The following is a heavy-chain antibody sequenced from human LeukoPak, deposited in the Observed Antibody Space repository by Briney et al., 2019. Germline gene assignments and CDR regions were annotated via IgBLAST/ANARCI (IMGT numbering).Heavy chain of an antibody. CDR3: ASTYYDILTGYYYYFDY. V-gene: IGHV1-18*04. CDR2: ISAYNGNT. J-gene: IGHJ4*02. Sequence: ASVKVSCKASGYTFTGYYMHWVRQAPGQGLEWMGWISAYNGNTNYAQKLQGRVTMTTDTSTSTAYMELRSLRSDDTAVYYCASTYYDILTGYYYYFDYWGQGTLVTVSS. D-gene: IGHD3-9*01. CDR1: GYTFTGYY.